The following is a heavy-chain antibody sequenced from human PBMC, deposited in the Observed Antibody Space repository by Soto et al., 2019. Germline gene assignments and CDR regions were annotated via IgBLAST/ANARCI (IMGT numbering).Heavy chain of an antibody. J-gene: IGHJ4*02. CDR3: ARAMLAVAGSEFDY. Sequence: ASVKVSCKASGYSFTTYAMHWVRQAPGQRLEWMGWINAGTGIAKYSQKFQDRVTISRDTSTSTAYMELSSLRSEDTAVYYCARAMLAVAGSEFDYWGQGTLVTVSS. CDR2: INAGTGIA. D-gene: IGHD6-19*01. CDR1: GYSFTTYA. V-gene: IGHV1-3*01.